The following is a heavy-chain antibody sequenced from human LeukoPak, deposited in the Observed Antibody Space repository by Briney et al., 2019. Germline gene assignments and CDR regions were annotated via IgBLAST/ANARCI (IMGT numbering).Heavy chain of an antibody. CDR3: AKTGRYDYVCGWYCFDY. CDR1: GFTFSSYH. Sequence: GGPLRLSCAASGFTFSSYHMHWVPEAPGKGLEWVADILYDGSNKYYADSVKRRFTISRHNYKNTLYLQMNSLRAEDRAVYYCAKTGRYDYVCGWYCFDYWGRGTVVTVSS. CDR2: ILYDGSNK. V-gene: IGHV3-30*18. J-gene: IGHJ4*02. D-gene: IGHD3-16*01.